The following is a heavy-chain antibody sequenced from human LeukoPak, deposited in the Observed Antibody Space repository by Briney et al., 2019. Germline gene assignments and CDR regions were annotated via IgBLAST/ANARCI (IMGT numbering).Heavy chain of an antibody. Sequence: GGSLRLSCAASGFIFSSHGMHWVRQAPGKGLEWVSYISSSSSTIYYADSVKGRFTISRDNAKNSLYLQMNSLRAEDTAVYYCARGPIVGATISFVYWGQGTLVTVSS. V-gene: IGHV3-48*04. D-gene: IGHD1-26*01. J-gene: IGHJ4*02. CDR3: ARGPIVGATISFVY. CDR1: GFIFSSHG. CDR2: ISSSSSTI.